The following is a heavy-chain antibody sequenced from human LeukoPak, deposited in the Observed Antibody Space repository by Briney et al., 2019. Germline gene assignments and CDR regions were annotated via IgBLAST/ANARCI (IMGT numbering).Heavy chain of an antibody. Sequence: GGSLRLSCAASGFTFSNAWMRWVRQAPGKGLEWVGRIKSKTDGGTTDYAAPVKGRFTISRDDSKNTLYLQMNSLKTEDTAVYYCTTDSYDYVWGSYRYTDYWGQGTLVTVSS. CDR2: IKSKTDGGTT. CDR1: GFTFSNAW. CDR3: TTDSYDYVWGSYRYTDY. V-gene: IGHV3-15*01. J-gene: IGHJ4*02. D-gene: IGHD3-16*02.